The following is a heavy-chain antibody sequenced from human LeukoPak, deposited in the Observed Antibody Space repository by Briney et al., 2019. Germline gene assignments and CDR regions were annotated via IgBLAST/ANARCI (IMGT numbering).Heavy chain of an antibody. CDR3: ARGKPYYDILTGYGVRGYYYYGMDV. CDR1: GGSISSGGYY. V-gene: IGHV4-31*03. D-gene: IGHD3-9*01. CDR2: IYYSGST. Sequence: SQTLSLTCTVSGGSISSGGYYWSWIRQHPGKGLEWIGYIYYSGSTYYNPSLKSRVTISVDTSKNQFSLKLSSVTAADTAVYYCARGKPYYDILTGYGVRGYYYYGMDVWGQGTTVTVSS. J-gene: IGHJ6*02.